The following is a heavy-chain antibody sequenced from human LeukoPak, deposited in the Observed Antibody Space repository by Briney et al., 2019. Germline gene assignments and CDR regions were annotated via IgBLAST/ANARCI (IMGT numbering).Heavy chain of an antibody. J-gene: IGHJ4*02. CDR2: ISAYNGNT. CDR3: ARDGAPYYDILTGVSDY. CDR1: GYTFTSYG. D-gene: IGHD3-9*01. V-gene: IGHV1-18*01. Sequence: ASVKVSCKASGYTFTSYGISWVRQAPGQGLEWMGWISAYNGNTNYAQKLQGRVTMTTDTSTSTAYMELRSLRSDDTAVYYCARDGAPYYDILTGVSDYWGQGTLVTVSS.